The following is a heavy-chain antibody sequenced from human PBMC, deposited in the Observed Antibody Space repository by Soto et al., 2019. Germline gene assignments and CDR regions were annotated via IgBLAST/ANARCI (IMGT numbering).Heavy chain of an antibody. CDR3: ARKSRGYAFHFDQ. CDR2: IFWDDDK. Sequence: QITLKESGPALVRPTQTLTLTCSFSGFSLTTRGVAVGWIRQPPGKALEWLALIFWDDDKLYSPSLRSRLTITEDTPKNRVLRTLTNMDPVDTAAYYCARKSRGYAFHFDQWGQGTLVTVSS. J-gene: IGHJ4*02. V-gene: IGHV2-5*02. D-gene: IGHD5-12*01. CDR1: GFSLTTRGVA.